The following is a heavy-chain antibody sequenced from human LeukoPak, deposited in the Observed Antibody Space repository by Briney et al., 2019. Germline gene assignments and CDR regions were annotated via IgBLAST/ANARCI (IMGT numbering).Heavy chain of an antibody. CDR1: GYSFTSYW. CDR3: ARQDIVIVPAVDYYYYGMDV. CDR2: IYPGDSDT. Sequence: GESLKISCKGSGYSFTSYWIGWVRQMPGKGLEWMGIIYPGDSDTRYSPSFQGQVTISADESISTAYLQWSSLKASDAAMYYCARQDIVIVPAVDYYYYGMDVWGQGTTVTVSS. D-gene: IGHD2-2*01. J-gene: IGHJ6*02. V-gene: IGHV5-51*01.